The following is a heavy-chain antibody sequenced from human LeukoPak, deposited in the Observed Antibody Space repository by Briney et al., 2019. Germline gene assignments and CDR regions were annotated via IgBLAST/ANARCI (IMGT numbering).Heavy chain of an antibody. Sequence: PGGPLRLSCAASGFTFNNYAMTWVRQAPGKGLEWVSAISGSGTSTYYADSVKGRFTISRDNSKNTLYLQMNSLRVEDTALYYCAKDQAMLLVVTPFDYWGQGTLVTVSS. CDR1: GFTFNNYA. J-gene: IGHJ4*02. D-gene: IGHD3-22*01. V-gene: IGHV3-23*01. CDR3: AKDQAMLLVVTPFDY. CDR2: ISGSGTST.